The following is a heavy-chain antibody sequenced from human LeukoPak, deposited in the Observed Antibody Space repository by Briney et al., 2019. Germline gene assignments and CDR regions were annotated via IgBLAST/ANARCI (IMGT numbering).Heavy chain of an antibody. J-gene: IGHJ4*02. CDR2: IKEDGSDK. Sequence: GGSLRLSCAASGFTFSSYAMSWVRQAPGKGLEWVANIKEDGSDKNYVDSVKGRFTISRDNAKNSLYLQMNSLRAEDTAVYYCARDAGYGYDRFDYWGQGTQVTVSS. CDR3: ARDAGYGYDRFDY. V-gene: IGHV3-7*01. D-gene: IGHD5-18*01. CDR1: GFTFSSYA.